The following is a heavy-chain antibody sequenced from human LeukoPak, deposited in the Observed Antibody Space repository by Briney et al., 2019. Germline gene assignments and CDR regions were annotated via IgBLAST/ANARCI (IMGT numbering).Heavy chain of an antibody. Sequence: PGRSLRLSCAASGFPFSSYAIHGVRQAPGKGLEWVAVISYDADNKHYADSVKGRFTISRDNSKSTLYLQMNSLRADDTAVYYCARPYSGFYAAFDIWGQGTMVTVSS. D-gene: IGHD3-10*01. CDR1: GFPFSSYA. CDR3: ARPYSGFYAAFDI. J-gene: IGHJ3*02. V-gene: IGHV3-30-3*01. CDR2: ISYDADNK.